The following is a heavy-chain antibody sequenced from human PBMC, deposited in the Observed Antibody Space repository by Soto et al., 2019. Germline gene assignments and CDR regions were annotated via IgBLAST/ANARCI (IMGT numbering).Heavy chain of an antibody. J-gene: IGHJ5*02. CDR1: GGSISSSGYS. V-gene: IGHV4-39*01. Sequence: QLQLQESGPGLVKPSETLSLTCTVSGGSISSSGYSWGWIRQPPGKGLEYIGNIYYSGTTYYNPSLKSRVTISVDTSKNQFSLMLSPVTAADTPVYYCARHKSHSDWFDPWGQGTLVTVSS. CDR2: IYYSGTT. CDR3: ARHKSHSDWFDP.